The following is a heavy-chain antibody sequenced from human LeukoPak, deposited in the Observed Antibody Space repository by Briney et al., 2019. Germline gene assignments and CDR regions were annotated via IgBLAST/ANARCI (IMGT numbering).Heavy chain of an antibody. D-gene: IGHD2-15*01. CDR3: AKVVAATYYYYYYMDV. Sequence: GGSLRLSCAASGFTFSSYWMHWVRQGPGEGLVWVSRIYSDGSRTTYADSVKGRFTISRDNAKNSLYLQMNSLRAEDTAVYYCAKVVAATYYYYYYMDVWGKGTTVTVSS. CDR1: GFTFSSYW. CDR2: IYSDGSRT. V-gene: IGHV3-74*01. J-gene: IGHJ6*03.